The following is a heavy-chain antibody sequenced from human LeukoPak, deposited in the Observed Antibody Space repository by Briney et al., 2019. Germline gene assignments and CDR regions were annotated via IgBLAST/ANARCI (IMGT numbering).Heavy chain of an antibody. V-gene: IGHV4-30-2*01. CDR3: AREHLDCSSTTCFPYFDY. D-gene: IGHD2-2*01. CDR2: IYHSGIT. Sequence: SQTLSLTCAVSGGSISSGGYSWSWIRQPPGKGLEWIGYIYHSGITYYNPSLKSRVSISLDRSSNQFSLRLTSVTAADTAVYYCAREHLDCSSTTCFPYFDYWGQGTLVTVSS. CDR1: GGSISSGGYS. J-gene: IGHJ4*02.